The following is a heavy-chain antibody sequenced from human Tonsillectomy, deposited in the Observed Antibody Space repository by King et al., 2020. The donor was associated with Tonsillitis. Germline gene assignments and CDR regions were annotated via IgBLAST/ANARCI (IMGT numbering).Heavy chain of an antibody. D-gene: IGHD6-13*01. CDR2: IWHDGTKI. CDR3: ARRGDGSSWVDN. V-gene: IGHV3-33*01. Sequence: VQLVESGGGVVQPGRSLRLSCATSGFSFSNYGMHWVRQAPGKGLDWVAVIWHDGTKISYSDSVKGRFTIYRDNSKNMVYLQMNSLTVEDTAVYYCARRGDGSSWVDNWGQGTMVTVSS. CDR1: GFSFSNYG. J-gene: IGHJ4*02.